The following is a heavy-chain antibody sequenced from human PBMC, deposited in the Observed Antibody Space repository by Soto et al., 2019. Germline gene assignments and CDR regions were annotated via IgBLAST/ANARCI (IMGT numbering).Heavy chain of an antibody. CDR2: INAGNGNT. V-gene: IGHV1-3*01. CDR1: GFIRNA. Sequence: QVQLVQSGGEVKKPGASVKVSCKASGFIRNAIHWVRQAPGQRLEWMGWINAGNGNTKYSETFQGRVSFTRDTSPXXLYMELSGLRTEDTAIYYCATDNPRSGMYWDWSDPWGQGTLVTVSS. CDR3: ATDNPRSGMYWDWSDP. D-gene: IGHD2-8*02. J-gene: IGHJ5*02.